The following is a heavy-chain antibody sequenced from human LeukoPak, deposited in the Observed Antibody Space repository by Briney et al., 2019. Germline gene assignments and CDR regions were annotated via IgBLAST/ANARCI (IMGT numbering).Heavy chain of an antibody. CDR3: AKHRGSFFEAFDI. D-gene: IGHD1-26*01. J-gene: IGHJ3*02. Sequence: SETLSLTCTVSGASLNSRDYYWGWIRQPPGQGLEWIGSIYSDGTTYYNPSLKSRVSISADTSKNHFSLWLSSVTAADMAVYYCAKHRGSFFEAFDIWGQGTAVSVSS. CDR1: GASLNSRDYY. CDR2: IYSDGTT. V-gene: IGHV4-39*01.